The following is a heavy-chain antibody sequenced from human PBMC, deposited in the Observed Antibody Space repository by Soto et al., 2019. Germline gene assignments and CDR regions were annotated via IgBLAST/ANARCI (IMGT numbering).Heavy chain of an antibody. CDR1: VYTFTSYY. J-gene: IGHJ4*02. D-gene: IGHD1-7*01. CDR2: INAGDGNT. CDR3: ARDSELLSMSGTLMAY. Sequence: ASGKVSCKASVYTFTSYYIHCVLQAPGQGLEWMGIINAGDGNTRYSQKFQGRVTITRDTSASTAYMELSSLRSEDTAVYYCARDSELLSMSGTLMAYWGQGTLVTVSS. V-gene: IGHV1-46*01.